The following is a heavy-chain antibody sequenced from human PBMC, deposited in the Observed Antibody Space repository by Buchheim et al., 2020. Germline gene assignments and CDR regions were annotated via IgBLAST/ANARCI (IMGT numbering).Heavy chain of an antibody. CDR2: TYYRSNGYN. CDR3: ARGPRSTDY. Sequence: QVQLQQSGPGLVKPSQTLSIICAISGDSVSSNSAAWNWIRQSPSRGLEWLGRTYYRSNGYNVDAVSVKSRITINPERSKTQFSLRLNSRTPEDTAVHYCARGPRSTDYWRQGTL. D-gene: IGHD2-15*01. CDR1: GDSVSSNSAA. J-gene: IGHJ4*02. V-gene: IGHV6-1*01.